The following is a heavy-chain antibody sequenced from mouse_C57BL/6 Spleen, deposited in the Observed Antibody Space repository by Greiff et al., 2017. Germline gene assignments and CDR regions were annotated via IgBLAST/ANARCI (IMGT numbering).Heavy chain of an antibody. Sequence: QLQLKQSGAELVKPGASVKISCKASGYAFSSYWMNWVKQRPGKGLEWIGQIYPGDGDTNYNGKFKGMATLTADKSSSTGYMQLSSLNSEDSAVDFCARSGYYVKNYAMDYWGQGTSVTVSS. CDR1: GYAFSSYW. D-gene: IGHD2-3*01. J-gene: IGHJ4*01. V-gene: IGHV1-80*01. CDR3: ARSGYYVKNYAMDY. CDR2: IYPGDGDT.